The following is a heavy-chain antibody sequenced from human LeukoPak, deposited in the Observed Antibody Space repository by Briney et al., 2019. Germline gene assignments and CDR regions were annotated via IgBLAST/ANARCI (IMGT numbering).Heavy chain of an antibody. CDR3: ARDDAGYSSGWYWVY. CDR1: GFTFSGYE. D-gene: IGHD6-19*01. CDR2: NSSSGSII. J-gene: IGHJ4*02. Sequence: GVSLRLSCAASGFTFSGYEMNWVRQAPGKGLEWVSYNSSSGSIIYYAYSVKGRFTISRDNAKNSLYLQMNSLRAEDTAVYYCARDDAGYSSGWYWVYWGQGTLVTVSS. V-gene: IGHV3-48*03.